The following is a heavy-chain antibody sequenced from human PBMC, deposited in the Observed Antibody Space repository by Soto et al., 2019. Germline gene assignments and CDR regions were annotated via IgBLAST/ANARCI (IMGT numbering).Heavy chain of an antibody. CDR1: GYIFTSYH. V-gene: IGHV1-8*02. J-gene: IGHJ6*03. CDR2: MNPNSGNT. Sequence: ASVKVSCKASGYIFTSYHMHWVRQAPGQGLEWMGWMNPNSGNTGYAQKFQGRVTMTRNTSISTAYMELSSLRSEDTAVYYCARGVDIVATILYYYYYMDVWGKGTTVTVSS. CDR3: ARGVDIVATILYYYYYMDV. D-gene: IGHD5-12*01.